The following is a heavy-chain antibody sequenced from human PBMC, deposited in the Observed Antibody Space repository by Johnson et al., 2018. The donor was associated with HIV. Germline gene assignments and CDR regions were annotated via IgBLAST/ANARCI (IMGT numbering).Heavy chain of an antibody. D-gene: IGHD3-16*01. V-gene: IGHV3-9*01. Sequence: VQLVESGGGLVQPGRSLRLSCAASGFTFDDYAMHWVRQAPGKGLEWVSGMSWNSGSIGYVDSVKDRLTISRDNGKNSLYLQMNSLRAEDTAVYYGARGRGALDIWGQGTVVTISS. CDR2: MSWNSGSI. CDR1: GFTFDDYA. CDR3: ARGRGALDI. J-gene: IGHJ3*02.